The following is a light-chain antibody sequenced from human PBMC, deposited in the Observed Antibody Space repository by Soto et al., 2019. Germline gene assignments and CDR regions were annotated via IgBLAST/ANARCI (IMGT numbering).Light chain of an antibody. CDR3: RSYTSSSTLVV. J-gene: IGLJ2*01. V-gene: IGLV2-14*01. Sequence: QSALTQPASVSGSPGQSITISCTGTSSGVGGYNYVSWYQQHPGKAPKLMIYDVSNRPSGVSNRFSGSKSGNTASLTISGLQDEDEDDYYCRSYTSSSTLVVFGGGTKLTVL. CDR2: DVS. CDR1: SSGVGGYNY.